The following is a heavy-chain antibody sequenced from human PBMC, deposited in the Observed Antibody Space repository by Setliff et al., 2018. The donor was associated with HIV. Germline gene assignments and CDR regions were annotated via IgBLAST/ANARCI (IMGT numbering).Heavy chain of an antibody. CDR2: TYYSGST. Sequence: SETLSLTCTVPGGSISSYFWSWIRQPPGKGLEWIGYTYYSGSTNYNPSLKSRVTISVDTSKNQVSLRLSSATAADTGVYYCARHRDPPGSSWIFYYYYMDLWGGGTTVTVSS. J-gene: IGHJ6*03. CDR3: ARHRDPPGSSWIFYYYYMDL. V-gene: IGHV4-59*08. D-gene: IGHD6-13*01. CDR1: GGSISSYF.